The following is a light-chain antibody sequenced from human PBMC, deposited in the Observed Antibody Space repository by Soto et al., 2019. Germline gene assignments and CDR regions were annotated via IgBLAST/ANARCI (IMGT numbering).Light chain of an antibody. CDR1: SSDVGSYNL. V-gene: IGLV2-23*01. J-gene: IGLJ2*01. CDR3: SSYAGYSTSVV. CDR2: EAN. Sequence: QAASVSGSPGQSITISCTGTSSDVGSYNLVSWYQQHPGKAPKLMIYEANKRPSGVSDRFSGSKSGNTASLTISGLQAEDEAEYYCSSYAGYSTSVVFGGGTKLTVL.